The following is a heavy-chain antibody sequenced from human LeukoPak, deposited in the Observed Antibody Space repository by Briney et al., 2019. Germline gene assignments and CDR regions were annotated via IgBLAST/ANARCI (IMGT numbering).Heavy chain of an antibody. J-gene: IGHJ4*02. V-gene: IGHV4-61*01. CDR2: IYYSGST. CDR3: AREVYHYDSSGYYIDY. Sequence: SETLSLTCTVSGGSVSSGSYYWSWIRQPPGKGLEWIGYIYYSGSTNYNPSLKSRVTISVDTSKNQFSLKLSSVTAADTAVYYCAREVYHYDSSGYYIDYWGQGTLVTVSS. D-gene: IGHD3-22*01. CDR1: GGSVSSGSYY.